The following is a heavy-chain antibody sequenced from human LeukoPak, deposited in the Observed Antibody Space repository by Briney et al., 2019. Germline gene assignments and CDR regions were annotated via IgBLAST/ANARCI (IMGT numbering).Heavy chain of an antibody. CDR3: AGSTVTRLAEYFQH. Sequence: SVKVSCKASGYTFTSYGISWVRQAPGQGLEWMGGIIPIFGTANYAQKFQGRVTITADESTSTAYMELSSLRSEDTAVYYCAGSTVTRLAEYFQHWGQGTLVTVSS. CDR1: GYTFTSYG. J-gene: IGHJ1*01. D-gene: IGHD4-17*01. CDR2: IIPIFGTA. V-gene: IGHV1-69*13.